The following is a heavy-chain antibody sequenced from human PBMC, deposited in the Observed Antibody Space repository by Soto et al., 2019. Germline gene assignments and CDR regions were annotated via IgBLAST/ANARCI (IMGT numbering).Heavy chain of an antibody. CDR2: INHSGST. CDR3: ARGIKVPHYYYYYGMDV. V-gene: IGHV4-34*01. Sequence: SETLSLTCAVYGGSFSGYYWSWIRQPPGKGLEWIGEINHSGSTNYNPSLKSRVTISVDTSKNQFSLKLSSVTAADTAVYYCARGIKVPHYYYYYGMDVWGQGTRVTVSS. CDR1: GGSFSGYY. J-gene: IGHJ6*02.